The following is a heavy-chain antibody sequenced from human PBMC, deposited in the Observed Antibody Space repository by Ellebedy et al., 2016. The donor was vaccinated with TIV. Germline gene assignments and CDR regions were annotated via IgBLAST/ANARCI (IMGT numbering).Heavy chain of an antibody. D-gene: IGHD3-16*01. V-gene: IGHV1-69*13. J-gene: IGHJ6*02. CDR3: ARDRHDYVWGSPHYYGMDV. CDR2: IIPIFGTA. Sequence: SVKVSXXASGGTFSSYAISWVRQAPGQGLEWMGGIIPIFGTANYAQKFQGRVTITADESTSTAYMELSSLRSEDTAVYYCARDRHDYVWGSPHYYGMDVWGQGTTVTVSS. CDR1: GGTFSSYA.